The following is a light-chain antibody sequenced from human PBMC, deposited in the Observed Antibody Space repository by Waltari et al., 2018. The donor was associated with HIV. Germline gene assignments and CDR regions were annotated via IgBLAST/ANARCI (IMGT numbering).Light chain of an antibody. CDR3: AAWDENLNGL. V-gene: IGLV1-44*01. J-gene: IGLJ3*02. CDR1: SSNIGTTT. Sequence: QSVLTQPPSASGTPGQRVTISCSGSSSNIGTTTVHWYQHLPGSAPKLLIYSNNQRPSGVPDRVSASKSGTSASLAISGLRSEDEAEYYCAAWDENLNGLFGGGTKLTVL. CDR2: SNN.